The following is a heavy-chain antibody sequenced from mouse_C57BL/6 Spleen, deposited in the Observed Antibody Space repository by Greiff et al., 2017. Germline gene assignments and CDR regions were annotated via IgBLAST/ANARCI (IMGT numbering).Heavy chain of an antibody. J-gene: IGHJ4*01. CDR2: IRNKANNHAT. V-gene: IGHV6-6*01. Sequence: VMLVVSGGGLVQPGGSMKLSCAASGFTFSDAWMDWVRQSPEKGLEWVAEIRNKANNHATYYAESVKGRFTIARDDSKSSVYLQMNSLRAEDTGIYYCTRRAPIYAKDYWGQGTSVTVSA. CDR1: GFTFSDAW. CDR3: TRRAPIYAKDY. D-gene: IGHD3-1*01.